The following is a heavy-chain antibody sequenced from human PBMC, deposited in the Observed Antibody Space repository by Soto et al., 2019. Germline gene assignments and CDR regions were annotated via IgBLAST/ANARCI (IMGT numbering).Heavy chain of an antibody. V-gene: IGHV4-59*01. J-gene: IGHJ5*02. CDR1: GGSISSYY. D-gene: IGHD3-3*01. CDR2: IYYSGST. CDR3: ARVEYIAYYVAPFDP. Sequence: SETLSLTCTVSGGSISSYYWSWIRQPPGKGLEWIGYIYYSGSTNYNPSLKSRVTVSVDTSKNQFSLKLSSVTAADTAVYYCARVEYIAYYVAPFDPWGQGTLVTVSS.